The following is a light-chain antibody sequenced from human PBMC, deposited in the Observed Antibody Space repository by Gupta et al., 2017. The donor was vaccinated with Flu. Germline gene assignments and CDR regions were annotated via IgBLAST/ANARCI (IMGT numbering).Light chain of an antibody. Sequence: QKPGQSPLLVIYQDTKRPSGIPERFSGSNSGNTATLTISGTQAMDEDDFYCQTWDSNTGLFGG. CDR2: QDT. CDR3: QTWDSNTGL. J-gene: IGLJ2*01. V-gene: IGLV3-1*01.